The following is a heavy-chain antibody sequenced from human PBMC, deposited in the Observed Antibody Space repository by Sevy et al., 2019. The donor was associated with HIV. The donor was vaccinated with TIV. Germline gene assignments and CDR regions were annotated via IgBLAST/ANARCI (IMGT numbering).Heavy chain of an antibody. CDR3: ARTRSDSGSYTALAYYYYMDV. J-gene: IGHJ6*03. D-gene: IGHD1-26*01. CDR1: GYSFTSYW. Sequence: GESLKSSCKGSGYSFTSYWIGWVRQMPGKGLEWMGIIYPGDSDTRYSPSFQGQVTISADKSISTAYLQWSSLKASDTAMYYCARTRSDSGSYTALAYYYYMDVWGKGTTVTVSS. V-gene: IGHV5-51*01. CDR2: IYPGDSDT.